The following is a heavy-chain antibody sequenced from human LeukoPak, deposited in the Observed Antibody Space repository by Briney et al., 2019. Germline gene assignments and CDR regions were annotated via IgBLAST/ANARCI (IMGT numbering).Heavy chain of an antibody. CDR1: GGTFSSYA. CDR2: IIPIFGTA. V-gene: IGHV1-69*13. D-gene: IGHD6-13*01. Sequence: SVKVSCKASGGTFSSYAISWVRQAPGQGLEWMGGIIPIFGTANYAQKFQGRVTITADESTSTAYMELSSLRSEDTTVYYCARGGVAAARRLNWFDPWGQGTLVTVSS. CDR3: ARGGVAAARRLNWFDP. J-gene: IGHJ5*02.